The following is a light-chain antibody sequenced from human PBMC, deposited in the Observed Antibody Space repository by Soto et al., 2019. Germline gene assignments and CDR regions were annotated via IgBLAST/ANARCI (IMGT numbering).Light chain of an antibody. J-gene: IGKJ1*01. CDR1: QSISSY. CDR2: KAS. Sequence: DIQMTQSPSTLSASVGDRVTITCRASQSISSYLAGYQQRPGKAPKLLIYKASSLDSGVPSRFSGSRYETEFTLNTNSLRPDDFATYYCQQYNTYSTFGQGTKVEIK. CDR3: QQYNTYST. V-gene: IGKV1-5*03.